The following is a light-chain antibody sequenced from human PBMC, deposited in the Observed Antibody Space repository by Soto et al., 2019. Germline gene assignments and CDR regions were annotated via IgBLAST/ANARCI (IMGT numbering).Light chain of an antibody. V-gene: IGKV3-20*01. CDR2: GAS. J-gene: IGKJ5*01. Sequence: ENVLTQSPGTLSLSPGERATLSCRASQTVSSYLTWYQQRPGQAPRLLIYGASKRATGIPDRFSGSGSGTDFTLTISTLEPEDFALYSCQQYGTSPITFGQGTRLEIK. CDR1: QTVSSY. CDR3: QQYGTSPIT.